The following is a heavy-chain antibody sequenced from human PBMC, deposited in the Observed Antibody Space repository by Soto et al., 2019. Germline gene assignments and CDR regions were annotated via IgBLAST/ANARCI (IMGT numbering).Heavy chain of an antibody. CDR2: ISGSGGST. J-gene: IGHJ6*03. CDR3: AKEGSYDFWSGYYYYYMDV. V-gene: IGHV3-23*01. CDR1: GFTFSSYA. D-gene: IGHD3-3*01. Sequence: EVQLLESGGGLVQPGGSLRLSCAASGFTFSSYAMSWVRQAPGKGLEWVSAISGSGGSTYYADSVKGRFTISRDNSKNTLYLQMNSLRAEDTAVYYCAKEGSYDFWSGYYYYYMDVWGNGTTVTVSS.